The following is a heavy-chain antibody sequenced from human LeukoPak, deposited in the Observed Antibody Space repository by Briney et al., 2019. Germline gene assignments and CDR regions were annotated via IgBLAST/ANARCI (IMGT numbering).Heavy chain of an antibody. D-gene: IGHD6-6*01. CDR1: GGTFSSYA. J-gene: IGHJ3*02. V-gene: IGHV1-69*13. CDR3: AREGGSSRGLLHAFDI. Sequence: SVKVSCKPSGGTFSSYAISWVRQAPEQGLEWMGGIIPIFGTANYAQKFEGRVTITADESTSTAYMELSSMRSEDTAVYYCAREGGSSRGLLHAFDIWGQGTMVTVSS. CDR2: IIPIFGTA.